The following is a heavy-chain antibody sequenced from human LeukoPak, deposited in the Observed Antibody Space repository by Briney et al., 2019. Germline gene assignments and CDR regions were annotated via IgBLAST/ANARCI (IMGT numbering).Heavy chain of an antibody. CDR2: ISYDGSNN. J-gene: IGHJ6*02. CDR3: AKDVQSTPYYYGMDV. Sequence: PGGSLRLSCAASGFTFSTYDMHWVRQAPGKGLEWVAVISYDGSNNYYADSVKGRFTISRDNSKNTLYLQMNSLRAEDTAVYYCAKDVQSTPYYYGMDVWGQGTTVTVSS. D-gene: IGHD2-15*01. CDR1: GFTFSTYD. V-gene: IGHV3-30*18.